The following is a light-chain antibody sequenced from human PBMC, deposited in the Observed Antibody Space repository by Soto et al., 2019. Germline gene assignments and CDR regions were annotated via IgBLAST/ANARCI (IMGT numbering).Light chain of an antibody. Sequence: QSVLTQPPSVSAAPGQKVTISCSGSSFNIGNNYVFWYQQLPGTAPKLLIYDNDKRPSGIPDRFSGSKSGTSATLGITGLQTGHEPDYYCATWDRSLSVRVFGGGTKLTVL. V-gene: IGLV1-51*01. CDR2: DND. CDR3: ATWDRSLSVRV. CDR1: SFNIGNNY. J-gene: IGLJ2*01.